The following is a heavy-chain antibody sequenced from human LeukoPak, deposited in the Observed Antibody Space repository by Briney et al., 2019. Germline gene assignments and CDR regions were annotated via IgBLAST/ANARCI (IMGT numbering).Heavy chain of an antibody. CDR2: IWYDGSNK. CDR1: GFTFSNAW. V-gene: IGHV3-33*08. J-gene: IGHJ3*02. CDR3: ARGLSSRDAFDI. D-gene: IGHD2-2*01. Sequence: GGSLRLSCAASGFTFSNAWMSWVRKAPGKGLEWVAVIWYDGSNKYYADSVKGRFTISRDNSKNTLYLQMNSLRAEDTAVYYCARGLSSRDAFDIWGQGTMVTVSS.